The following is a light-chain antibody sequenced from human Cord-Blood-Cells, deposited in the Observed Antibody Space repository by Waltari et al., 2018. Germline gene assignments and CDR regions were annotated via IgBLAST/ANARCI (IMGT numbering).Light chain of an antibody. CDR1: QSISSY. V-gene: IGKV1-39*01. J-gene: IGKJ1*01. CDR3: QQSYSTPRT. CDR2: AAS. Sequence: DIQMTQSPSSLSASVGDRVTITCRASQSISSYLNWYQQKPGNAPKLLIYAASSLQSGLPSRFSGSGSGTDFTLTISRLQPEDFATYYCQQSYSTPRTFGQGTKVEIK.